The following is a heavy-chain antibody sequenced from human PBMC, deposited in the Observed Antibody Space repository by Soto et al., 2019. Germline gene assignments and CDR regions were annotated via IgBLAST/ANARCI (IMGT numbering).Heavy chain of an antibody. V-gene: IGHV3-33*01. J-gene: IGHJ4*02. CDR1: GFTFSSYG. D-gene: IGHD3-3*01. CDR3: ARDRPNYDFWSGYINNYY. Sequence: QVQLVESGGGVVQPGRSLRLSCAASGFTFSSYGMHWVRQAPGKGLEWVAVIWYDGSNKYYADSVKGRFTISRDNSKNTLYLQMNSLRAEDTAVYYCARDRPNYDFWSGYINNYYWGQGTLVTVSS. CDR2: IWYDGSNK.